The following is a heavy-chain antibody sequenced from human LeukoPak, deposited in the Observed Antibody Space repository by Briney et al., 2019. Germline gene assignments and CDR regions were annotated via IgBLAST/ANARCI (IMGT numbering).Heavy chain of an antibody. CDR2: IYYAGDT. J-gene: IGHJ5*02. V-gene: IGHV4-39*07. CDR3: ASLRGYSWQRNWFDP. Sequence: SETLSLTCTVSGGSISSSNHYWGCIRQPPGRGLEWIGSIYYAGDTYYNPSLKSRVTISVDTSKNQFSLKLNSLTAADTAVYYCASLRGYSWQRNWFDPWGQGTLVTVSS. CDR1: GGSISSSNHY. D-gene: IGHD5-18*01.